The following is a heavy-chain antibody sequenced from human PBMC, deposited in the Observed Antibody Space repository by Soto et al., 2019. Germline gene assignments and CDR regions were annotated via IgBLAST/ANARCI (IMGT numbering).Heavy chain of an antibody. J-gene: IGHJ4*02. CDR1: GGSISSGGYY. D-gene: IGHD5-12*01. CDR3: PRSSHSAVAPFDY. CDR2: IYYSGST. Sequence: QVQLQESGPGLVKPSQTLSLTCTVSGGSISSGGYYWSWIRQHPGKGLEWIRYIYYSGSTYYTPSLKSGFTISVDTSKNQFSLKRSSVTAADTAVDYCPRSSHSAVAPFDYWGQGTLVTVSS. V-gene: IGHV4-31*03.